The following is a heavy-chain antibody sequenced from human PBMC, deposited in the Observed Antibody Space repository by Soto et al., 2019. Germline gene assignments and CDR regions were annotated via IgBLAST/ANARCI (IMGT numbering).Heavy chain of an antibody. CDR2: INHSGST. D-gene: IGHD3-3*01. J-gene: IGHJ6*02. CDR1: GVSFSGYH. CDR3: ARARRVLRFLEWLFEPYGMDV. V-gene: IGHV4-34*01. Sequence: PSETLSLTCAVYGVSFSGYHWSWIRQPPGKGLEWIGEINHSGSTNYNPSLMRRVTISVGTSKNQFSLKLSSVTAADTAVYYCARARRVLRFLEWLFEPYGMDVWGQGTTGIVSS.